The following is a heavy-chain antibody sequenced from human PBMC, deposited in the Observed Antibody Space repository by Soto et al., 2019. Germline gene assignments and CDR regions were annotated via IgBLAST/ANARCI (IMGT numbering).Heavy chain of an antibody. CDR1: GFTFRNYN. CDR2: ISTGGAYM. V-gene: IGHV3-21*06. J-gene: IGHJ4*02. D-gene: IGHD2-21*01. CDR3: ARDIASPGGDYFDS. Sequence: EVQLVESGGGLVKAGGSLRRFCTASGFTFRNYNMNWVRQAPGKGLEWVSSISTGGAYMFYADSVKGRFTISRDNAQNSLFLQIDSPRAEDTAVYYCARDIASPGGDYFDSWGQGTLVTVSS.